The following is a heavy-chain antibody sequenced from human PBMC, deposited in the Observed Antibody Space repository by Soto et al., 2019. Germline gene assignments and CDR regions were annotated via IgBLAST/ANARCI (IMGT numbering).Heavy chain of an antibody. CDR2: ISYDGKNK. V-gene: IGHV3-30*18. CDR3: AKDRDSYGSVYYFDY. J-gene: IGHJ4*01. D-gene: IGHD3-10*01. CDR1: GFTFSTYG. Sequence: GGSLRLSCAASGFTFSTYGMHWVRQAPGKGLEWVAVISYDGKNKYNADSVKGRFTISRDNSKNTLYLQMNSLRAEDTAVYYCAKDRDSYGSVYYFDYWGHGTLVTVSS.